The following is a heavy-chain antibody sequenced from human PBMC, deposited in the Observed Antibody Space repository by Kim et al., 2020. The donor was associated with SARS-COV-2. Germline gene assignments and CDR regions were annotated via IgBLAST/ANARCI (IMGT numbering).Heavy chain of an antibody. V-gene: IGHV4-39*01. CDR2: IYYSGST. D-gene: IGHD6-13*01. CDR3: ARKQQLNYYYGMDV. CDR1: GGSISSSSYY. J-gene: IGHJ6*02. Sequence: SETLSLTCTVSGGSISSSSYYWGWIRQPPGKGLEWIGSIYYSGSTYYNPSLKSRVTISVDTSKNQFSLKLSSVTAADTAVYYCARKQQLNYYYGMDVWGQGTTVTVSS.